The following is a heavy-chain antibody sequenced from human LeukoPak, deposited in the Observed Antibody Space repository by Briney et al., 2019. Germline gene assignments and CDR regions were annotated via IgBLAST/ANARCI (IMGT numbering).Heavy chain of an antibody. V-gene: IGHV1-3*01. D-gene: IGHD6-25*01. Sequence: ASVKVSCKASGYSFTSYALHWVRQAPGQRLEWMGWINAGNGNTEHSQRFLDRVTITRDTSASTAYIELSSLRSEDTAVYYCAREVSGLDYWGQGTLVTVSS. CDR1: GYSFTSYA. J-gene: IGHJ4*02. CDR2: INAGNGNT. CDR3: AREVSGLDY.